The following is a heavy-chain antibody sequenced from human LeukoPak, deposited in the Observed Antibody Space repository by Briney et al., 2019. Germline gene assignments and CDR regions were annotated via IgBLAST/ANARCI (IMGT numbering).Heavy chain of an antibody. D-gene: IGHD6-13*01. V-gene: IGHV4-59*08. CDR1: GGSISSYY. Sequence: SETLSLTCTVSGGSISSYYWSWIRQPPGKGLEWIGYIYYSGSTNYNPSLKRRFTISVDTSKNQFSLKLSSVTAADTAEYYCARRYGAAGGYFDYWGQGTLVTVSS. J-gene: IGHJ4*02. CDR3: ARRYGAAGGYFDY. CDR2: IYYSGST.